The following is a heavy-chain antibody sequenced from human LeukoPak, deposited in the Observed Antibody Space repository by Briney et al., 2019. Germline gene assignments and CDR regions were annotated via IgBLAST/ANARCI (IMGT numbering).Heavy chain of an antibody. Sequence: GGSLRLSCAASGFTFSSYAMSWVRQAPGKGLEWVSVISGSGGSTYYADSVKGRFTISRDNSKNTLYPQMKSLRAEDTGVYYCAKAPGYCSGGSCYDYWGQGTLVTVSS. CDR3: AKAPGYCSGGSCYDY. D-gene: IGHD2-15*01. V-gene: IGHV3-23*01. CDR2: ISGSGGST. CDR1: GFTFSSYA. J-gene: IGHJ4*02.